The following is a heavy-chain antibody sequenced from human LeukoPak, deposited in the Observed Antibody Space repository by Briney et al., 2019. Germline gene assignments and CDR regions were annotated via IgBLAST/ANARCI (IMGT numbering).Heavy chain of an antibody. Sequence: GGSLRLSCEVSGFTFTDYWMNWVRQGPGKGPEWVASISQDGSEKTYVDSVKGRFTISRDNTKNSLSLQINGLRAEDTAVYYCARDGTAAGLYFDLWGHGTLVTVSS. CDR3: ARDGTAAGLYFDL. CDR2: ISQDGSEK. J-gene: IGHJ4*01. CDR1: GFTFTDYW. D-gene: IGHD6-13*01. V-gene: IGHV3-7*01.